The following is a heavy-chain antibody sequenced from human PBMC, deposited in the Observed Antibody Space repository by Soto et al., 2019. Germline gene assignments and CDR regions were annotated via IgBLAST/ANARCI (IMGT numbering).Heavy chain of an antibody. J-gene: IGHJ4*02. Sequence: EVQLVESGGGLIQPGGSLRLSCAVSGFTVSNNYMSWVRQAPGKGLEGVSVIYSGGYTAYGDSVKGRFTISRDNSKNPLYFKMNSLGPRATAVFFCATTPGGGGYWGQGTLVTVSS. CDR3: ATTPGGGGY. V-gene: IGHV3-53*01. CDR1: GFTVSNNY. CDR2: IYSGGYT. D-gene: IGHD3-10*01.